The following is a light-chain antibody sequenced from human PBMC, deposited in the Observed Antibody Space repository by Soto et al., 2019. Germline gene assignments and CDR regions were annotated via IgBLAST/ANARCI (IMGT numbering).Light chain of an antibody. CDR3: AAWDDSLNAVV. CDR1: SSNIGSNT. Sequence: QSVLTQPPSASGTPGQRVTISCSGSSSNIGSNTVNWYQQLPGTAPKLLIYSNNQRPSGVPDRFSGSKSGTSASLAISGLQSEYEDDYYCAAWDDSLNAVVFGGGTKLTVL. V-gene: IGLV1-44*01. J-gene: IGLJ2*01. CDR2: SNN.